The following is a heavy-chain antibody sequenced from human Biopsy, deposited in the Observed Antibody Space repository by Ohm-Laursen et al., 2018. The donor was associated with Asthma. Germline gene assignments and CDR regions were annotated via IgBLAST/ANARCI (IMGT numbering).Heavy chain of an antibody. D-gene: IGHD3-9*01. CDR3: ARTYYDFLTGQVKDVFGV. CDR2: FNTGNGDT. Sequence: GASVKVSCKASGYNFIGFAIHWVRQAPGQGLEWMGWFNTGNGDTKYSQKFQGRVTITRDTSASTAYMELRSLRSEDTATYYCARTYYDFLTGQVKDVFGVWGQGTMVTVSS. V-gene: IGHV1-3*04. CDR1: GYNFIGFA. J-gene: IGHJ3*01.